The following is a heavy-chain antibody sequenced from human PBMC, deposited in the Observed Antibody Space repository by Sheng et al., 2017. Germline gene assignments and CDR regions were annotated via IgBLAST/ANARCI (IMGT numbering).Heavy chain of an antibody. CDR2: IYYSGST. V-gene: IGHV4-59*01. Sequence: QVQLQESGPGLVKPSETLSLTCTVSGGSISSYYWSWIRQPPGKGLEWIGYIYYSGSTNYNPSLKSRVTISVDTSKNQFSLKLSSVTAADTAVYYCARLVVVPAAQGFDPWGQGNPGSTVSS. J-gene: IGHJ5*02. D-gene: IGHD2-2*01. CDR1: GGSISSYY. CDR3: ARLVVVPAAQGFDP.